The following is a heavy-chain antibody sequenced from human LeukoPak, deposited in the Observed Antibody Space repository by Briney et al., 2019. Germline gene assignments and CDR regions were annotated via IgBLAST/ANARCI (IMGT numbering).Heavy chain of an antibody. CDR1: GDSVSSNRVT. Sequence: PSQTLSLTCAISGDSVSSNRVTWNWIRQSPSSGLEWLGRTYYRSKWSYDFAVSVESRITINPDTSKNHFSLHLNSVTPEDTAVYFCARVRSGIFEIWGQGTLVAVSS. D-gene: IGHD6-13*01. V-gene: IGHV6-1*01. J-gene: IGHJ4*02. CDR2: TYYRSKWSY. CDR3: ARVRSGIFEI.